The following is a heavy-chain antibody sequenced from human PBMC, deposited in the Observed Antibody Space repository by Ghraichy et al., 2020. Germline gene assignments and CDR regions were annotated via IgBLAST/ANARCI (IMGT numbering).Heavy chain of an antibody. Sequence: SQTLSLTCAISGDSVSSNSAAWNWIRQSPSRGLEWLGRTYYRSKWYNDYAVSVKSRITINPDTSKNQFSLQLNSVTPEDTAVYYCARVGEYSSSSGASNWFDPWGQGTLVTVSS. D-gene: IGHD6-6*01. CDR3: ARVGEYSSSSGASNWFDP. J-gene: IGHJ5*02. CDR2: TYYRSKWYN. V-gene: IGHV6-1*01. CDR1: GDSVSSNSAA.